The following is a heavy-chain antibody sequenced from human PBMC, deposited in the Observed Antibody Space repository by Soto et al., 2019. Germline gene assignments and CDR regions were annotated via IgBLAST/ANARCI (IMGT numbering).Heavy chain of an antibody. CDR1: GGSISSGDYY. CDR2: IYYSGST. CDR3: ARDHYYDSSGYYSRYYYYYGMDV. D-gene: IGHD3-22*01. J-gene: IGHJ6*02. Sequence: SETLSLTCTVSGGSISSGDYYWSWIRQPPGKGLEWIGYIYYSGSTYYNPSLKSRVTISVDTSKNQFSLKLSSVTAADTAVYYCARDHYYDSSGYYSRYYYYYGMDVWGQGTTVTVSS. V-gene: IGHV4-30-4*01.